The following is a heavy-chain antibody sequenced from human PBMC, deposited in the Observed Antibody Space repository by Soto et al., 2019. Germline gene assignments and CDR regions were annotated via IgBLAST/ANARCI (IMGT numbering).Heavy chain of an antibody. CDR1: RYIFTNYG. Sequence: QVQLVQSGVEVREPGASVKVSCKAVRYIFTNYGVSWVRQAPGQGLEWMGWITTYNGNTEYAQKFQGRVTMTTDASTSTAYMELGSLRSDDTAIYYCASALNGSGMDVWGQGTTVTVSS. CDR3: ASALNGSGMDV. J-gene: IGHJ6*02. V-gene: IGHV1-18*01. CDR2: ITTYNGNT. D-gene: IGHD1-1*01.